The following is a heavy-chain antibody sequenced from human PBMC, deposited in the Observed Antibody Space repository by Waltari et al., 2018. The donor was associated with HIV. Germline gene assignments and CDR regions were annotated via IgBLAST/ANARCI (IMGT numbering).Heavy chain of an antibody. CDR2: ISSVGSYI. CDR1: GFTFSTYN. D-gene: IGHD3-16*02. Sequence: EVQLVESGGGLVKPGGSLRLSCAASGFTFSTYNMNWVRQAPGKGLGGVSSISSVGSYIYYPDSFKGRFTISRDNAKNSLYLQMNSLRAEDTAVYYCAGGGYDYAWGTYRPFDYWGQGTLVTVSS. CDR3: AGGGYDYAWGTYRPFDY. J-gene: IGHJ4*02. V-gene: IGHV3-21*03.